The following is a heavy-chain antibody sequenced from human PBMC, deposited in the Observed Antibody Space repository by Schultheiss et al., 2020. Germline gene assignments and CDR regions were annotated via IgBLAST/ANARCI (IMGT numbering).Heavy chain of an antibody. D-gene: IGHD6-19*01. CDR2: FDPEDGET. CDR1: GYTFTGYY. V-gene: IGHV1-2*02. CDR3: ARPPLRGYSSGWYLD. J-gene: IGHJ4*02. Sequence: ASVKVSCKASGYTFTGYYMHWVRQAPGKGLEWMGGFDPEDGETIYAQKFQGRVTMTRDTSISTAYMELSRLRSDDTAVYYCARPPLRGYSSGWYLDWGQGNLGTVAS.